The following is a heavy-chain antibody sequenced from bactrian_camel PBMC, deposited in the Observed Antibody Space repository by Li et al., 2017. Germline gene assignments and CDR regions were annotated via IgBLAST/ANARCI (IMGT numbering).Heavy chain of an antibody. CDR3: AIDVWVMATARLSHREYMY. CDR2: IDSYGNA. Sequence: HVQLVESGGGSVQAGGSLRLSCAASGYTSKTKCMGWFRQAPGKEREGVAAIDSYGNAEYSDSVKGRFTITKDSAKNTLYLQMNSLKPEDTAMYYCAIDVWVMATARLSHREYMYWGQGTQVTV. V-gene: IGHV3S55*01. CDR1: GYTSKTKC. J-gene: IGHJ4*01. D-gene: IGHD2*01.